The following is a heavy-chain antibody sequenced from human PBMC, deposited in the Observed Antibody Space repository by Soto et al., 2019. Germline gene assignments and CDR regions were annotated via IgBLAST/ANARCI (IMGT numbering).Heavy chain of an antibody. Sequence: TLSLTCAVSGCSISSGGYSWSWIRQPPGKGLEWIGYIYHSGSTYYNPSLKSRVTISVDRSKNQFSLKLSSVTAADTAAYYCARGVIEYSSSFERSFRGKNWFDPWGQGTLVTVSS. J-gene: IGHJ5*02. D-gene: IGHD6-6*01. V-gene: IGHV4-30-2*01. CDR2: IYHSGST. CDR1: GCSISSGGYS. CDR3: ARGVIEYSSSFERSFRGKNWFDP.